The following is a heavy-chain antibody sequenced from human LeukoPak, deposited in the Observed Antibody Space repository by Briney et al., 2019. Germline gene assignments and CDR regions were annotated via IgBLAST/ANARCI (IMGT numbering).Heavy chain of an antibody. J-gene: IGHJ1*01. V-gene: IGHV1-69*13. D-gene: IGHD2-2*01. CDR2: IIPTFGTA. CDR3: ARGYCSSTSCWAPTLPGEYFQH. Sequence: GASVKVSCKASGGTFSSYAISWVRQAPGQGLEWMGRIIPTFGTANYAQKFQGRVTITADESTSTAYMELSSLRSEDTAVYYCARGYCSSTSCWAPTLPGEYFQHWGQGTLVTVSS. CDR1: GGTFSSYA.